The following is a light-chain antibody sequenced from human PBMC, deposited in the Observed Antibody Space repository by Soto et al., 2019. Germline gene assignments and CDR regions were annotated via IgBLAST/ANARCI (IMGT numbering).Light chain of an antibody. V-gene: IGLV2-11*01. J-gene: IGLJ1*01. CDR3: CSYAGSSYV. CDR2: DVS. Sequence: QSVLTQARSVSGSPGQSVTISCTGTSSDVGGYNYVSWYQQHPGKAPKLMIYDVSKRPSGVPDRFSGSKSGNTASLTISGLQAEDEADYYCCSYAGSSYVFGTGTKLTVL. CDR1: SSDVGGYNY.